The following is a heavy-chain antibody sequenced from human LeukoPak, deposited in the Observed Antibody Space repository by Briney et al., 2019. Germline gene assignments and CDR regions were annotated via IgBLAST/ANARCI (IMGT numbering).Heavy chain of an antibody. V-gene: IGHV3-9*01. CDR1: GFTFDDYA. CDR2: INWSGDRI. D-gene: IGHD3-22*01. Sequence: PGGSLRLSCAASGFTFDDYAMHWVRQAPGKGLEWVSGINWSGDRIGYADSVKGRFTISRDNAKNSLYLQMNSLRAEDTAVYYCARLLDYYYMDVWGKGTTVTISS. J-gene: IGHJ6*03. CDR3: ARLLDYYYMDV.